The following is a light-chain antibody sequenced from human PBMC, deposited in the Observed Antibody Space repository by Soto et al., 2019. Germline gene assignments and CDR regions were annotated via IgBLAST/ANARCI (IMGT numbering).Light chain of an antibody. V-gene: IGKV3-20*01. CDR3: HQYATFPSLP. CDR1: QSVYSGT. Sequence: IGLTHSPGTLSLSEGERATLSGSAGQSVYSGTLAWYQQKPGQAPRPLISGASSRATGIPDRFSGSGCGTDFTLTISRLEPEDVAVYFCHQYATFPSLPSGGGTKVDIK. CDR2: GAS. J-gene: IGKJ4*01.